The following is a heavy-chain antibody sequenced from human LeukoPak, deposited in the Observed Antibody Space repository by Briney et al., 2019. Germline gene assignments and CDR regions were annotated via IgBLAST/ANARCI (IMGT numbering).Heavy chain of an antibody. CDR1: GGSISSYY. CDR2: IYYSGST. J-gene: IGHJ4*02. Sequence: SETLSLTCTVSGGSISSYYWSWIRQPPGKGLEWIGYIYYSGSTNYNPSLKSRVTISVDTSKNQFSLKLSSVTAADTAVYYCARHGPLYDIWSAQFYFDYWGQGTLVTVSS. D-gene: IGHD3-3*01. V-gene: IGHV4-59*08. CDR3: ARHGPLYDIWSAQFYFDY.